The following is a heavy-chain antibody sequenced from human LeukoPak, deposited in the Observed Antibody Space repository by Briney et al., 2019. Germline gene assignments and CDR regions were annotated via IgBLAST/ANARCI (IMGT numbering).Heavy chain of an antibody. CDR3: AKDLSTVTTVGPFDY. CDR2: ISGSGGST. J-gene: IGHJ4*02. CDR1: GFTFSSYA. D-gene: IGHD4-23*01. Sequence: PGGSLRLSCAASGFTFSSYAMSWVRQAPGKGLEWVSAISGSGGSTYYADSVKGRFTISRDNSKNTLYLQMNGLRAEDTAVYYCAKDLSTVTTVGPFDYWGQGTLVTVSS. V-gene: IGHV3-23*01.